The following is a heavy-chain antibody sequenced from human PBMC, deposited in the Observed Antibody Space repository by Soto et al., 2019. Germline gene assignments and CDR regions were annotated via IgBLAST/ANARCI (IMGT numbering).Heavy chain of an antibody. J-gene: IGHJ4*02. Sequence: ASVKVSCKASGYTFTNYGVTWVRQAPGLGLEWMGWISAYNGDIHHAQKFEGRVTMTTDTSTNTAYMELRSLTSDDTAVYYCARVEDYFDSSGYAHWRQGTPVTVSS. CDR3: ARVEDYFDSSGYAH. CDR1: GYTFTNYG. D-gene: IGHD3-22*01. CDR2: ISAYNGDI. V-gene: IGHV1-18*01.